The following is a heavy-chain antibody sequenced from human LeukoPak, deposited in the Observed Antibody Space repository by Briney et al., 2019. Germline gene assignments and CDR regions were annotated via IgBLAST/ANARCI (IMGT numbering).Heavy chain of an antibody. CDR2: ISSSSSYI. V-gene: IGHV3-21*01. D-gene: IGHD3-16*01. J-gene: IGHJ4*02. CDR1: GFTFSSYS. Sequence: GGSLRLSCAASGFTFSSYSMNWVRQAPGKGLEWVSSISSSSSYIYYADSVKGRFTISRDNAKSSLYLQMNSLRAEDTAVYYCARIGGELWTPNFDYWGQGTLVTVSS. CDR3: ARIGGELWTPNFDY.